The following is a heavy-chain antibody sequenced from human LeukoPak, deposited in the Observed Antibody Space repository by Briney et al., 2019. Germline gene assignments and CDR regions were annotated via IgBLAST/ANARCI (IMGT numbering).Heavy chain of an antibody. CDR3: ARDYDSDAHDAFDI. V-gene: IGHV3-66*01. J-gene: IGHJ3*02. CDR1: GFTVSSNY. Sequence: GGSLRLSCAASGFTVSSNYMSWVRQAPGKGLEWVSVIYGGGSTYYADSVKGRFTISRDNSKNTLYLQMNSLRAEDTAVYYCARDYDSDAHDAFDIWGQGTMVTVSS. CDR2: IYGGGST. D-gene: IGHD3-22*01.